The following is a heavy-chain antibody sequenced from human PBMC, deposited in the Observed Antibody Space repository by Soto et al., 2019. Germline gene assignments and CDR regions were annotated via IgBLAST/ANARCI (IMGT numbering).Heavy chain of an antibody. D-gene: IGHD6-13*01. Sequence: PGGSLRLSCAASGFTFDDYAIHWVRQAAGKGLEWVSGISWNSGSIDYADSVKGRFTISRDNAKNSLYLQMNSLRVEDTALYYCAKDRGVTAAEDLDFWGQGTPVTVSS. CDR3: AKDRGVTAAEDLDF. CDR2: ISWNSGSI. CDR1: GFTFDDYA. V-gene: IGHV3-9*01. J-gene: IGHJ4*02.